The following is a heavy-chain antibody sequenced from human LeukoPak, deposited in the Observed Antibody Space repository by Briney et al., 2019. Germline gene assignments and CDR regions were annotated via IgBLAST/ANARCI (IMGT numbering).Heavy chain of an antibody. CDR3: ASSSSGYDFGGWFDP. CDR2: IYHSGST. CDR1: GGSISSYY. V-gene: IGHV4-59*12. D-gene: IGHD5-12*01. J-gene: IGHJ5*02. Sequence: SETLSLTCTVSGGSISSYYWSWIRQPPGKGLEWIGYIYHSGSTNYNPFLKSRVTMSVDKSKNQFSLKLSSVTAADTAVYYCASSSSGYDFGGWFDPWGQGTLVTVSS.